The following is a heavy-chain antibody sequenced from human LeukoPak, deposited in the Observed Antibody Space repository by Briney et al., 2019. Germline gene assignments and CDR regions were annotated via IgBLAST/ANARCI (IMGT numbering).Heavy chain of an antibody. Sequence: SETLSLTCTVSGGSISSYYWSWIRQPPGKGLEWIGYIYYSGSTNYNPSLRSRVTISVDTSKNQFSLKLSSVTAADTAVYYCARSIVVVPAAGHNWFDPWGQGTLVTVSS. CDR2: IYYSGST. CDR3: ARSIVVVPAAGHNWFDP. J-gene: IGHJ5*02. CDR1: GGSISSYY. D-gene: IGHD2-2*01. V-gene: IGHV4-59*12.